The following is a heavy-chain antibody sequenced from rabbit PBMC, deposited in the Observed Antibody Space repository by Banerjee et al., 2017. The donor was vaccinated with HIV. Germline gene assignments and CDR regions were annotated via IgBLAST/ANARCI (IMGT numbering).Heavy chain of an antibody. J-gene: IGHJ4*01. CDR2: ISTGDGST. V-gene: IGHV1S39*01. Sequence: QEQLEESGGGLVQPGGSLKLSCKASGFDFSTYGVNWVRQAPGKGLEWIGCISTGDGSTYYASWVNGRFSISKTSSTTVTLQMTSLTAADTATYFCARDPTDSSDLWGPGT. CDR3: ARDPTDSSDL. D-gene: IGHD6-1*01. CDR1: GFDFSTYG.